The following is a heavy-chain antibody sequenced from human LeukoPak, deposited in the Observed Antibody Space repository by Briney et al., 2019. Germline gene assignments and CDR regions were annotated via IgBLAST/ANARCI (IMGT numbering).Heavy chain of an antibody. Sequence: PSETLSLTCAVYGGSFSGYYWSWIRQPPGKGLEWIGEINHSGSTNYNPSLKSRVTISVDTSKNQFSLKLSSVTAADTAVYYCARDTTRMGYDFWSGYYLCWFDPWGQGTLVTVSS. CDR2: INHSGST. V-gene: IGHV4-34*01. CDR3: ARDTTRMGYDFWSGYYLCWFDP. J-gene: IGHJ5*02. D-gene: IGHD3-3*01. CDR1: GGSFSGYY.